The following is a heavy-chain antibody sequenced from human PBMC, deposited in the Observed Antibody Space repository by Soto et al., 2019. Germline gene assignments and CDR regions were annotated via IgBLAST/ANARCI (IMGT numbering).Heavy chain of an antibody. CDR3: TRHRATYGDYTDYYGMEV. CDR2: IRSKANSYAT. D-gene: IGHD4-17*01. J-gene: IGHJ6*02. Sequence: PGGSLRLSCAASGVTFSGTAMHWVRQASGKGLEWVGRIRSKANSYATAYAASVKGRFNISRDDSKKTAYLQLNSLKTEDTAVYYCTRHRATYGDYTDYYGMEVWGQGTTVTVS. V-gene: IGHV3-73*01. CDR1: GVTFSGTA.